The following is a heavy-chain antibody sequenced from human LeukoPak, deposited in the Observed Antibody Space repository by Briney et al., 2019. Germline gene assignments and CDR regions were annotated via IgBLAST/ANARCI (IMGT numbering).Heavy chain of an antibody. D-gene: IGHD6-19*01. J-gene: IGHJ3*02. CDR3: ARQDRSSGWYRPAAFDI. CDR2: INHSGST. CDR1: GGSFSGYY. Sequence: MSSETLSLTCAVYGGSFSGYYWSWIRQPPGKGLEWIGEINHSGSTNYNPSLKSRVTISVDTSKNQFSLKLSPVTAADTAVYYCARQDRSSGWYRPAAFDIWGQGTMVTVSS. V-gene: IGHV4-34*01.